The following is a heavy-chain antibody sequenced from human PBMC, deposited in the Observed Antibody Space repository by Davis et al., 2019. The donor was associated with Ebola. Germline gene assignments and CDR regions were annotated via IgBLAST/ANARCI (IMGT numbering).Heavy chain of an antibody. CDR3: AREAWSGLVGGYVDF. V-gene: IGHV1-3*01. D-gene: IGHD2-15*01. CDR2: MNAGYSTT. Sequence: ASVKVSCKASGYTFSSTDYAIHWVRQAPRQRLEWMGWMNAGYSTTKFSEEFQGRLTFTGDTSASTAYMELSDLTTEDTAVYYCAREAWSGLVGGYVDFWGQGTLVTVSS. CDR1: GYTFSSTDYA. J-gene: IGHJ4*02.